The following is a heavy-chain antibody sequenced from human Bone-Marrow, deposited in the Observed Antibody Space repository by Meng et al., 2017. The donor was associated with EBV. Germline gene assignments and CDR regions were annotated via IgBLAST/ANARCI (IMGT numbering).Heavy chain of an antibody. CDR1: GFTFSSYG. CDR3: ARDYSGAID. D-gene: IGHD5-12*01. V-gene: IGHV3-30*03. J-gene: IGHJ4*02. Sequence: QVQLVESGGGVVQPGRSLRLSCAASGFTFSSYGMHGVRQAPGKGLEWVAVISYDGSNKYYADSVKGRFTISRDNSKNTLYLQMNSLRAEDTAVYYCARDYSGAIDWGQGTLVTVSS. CDR2: ISYDGSNK.